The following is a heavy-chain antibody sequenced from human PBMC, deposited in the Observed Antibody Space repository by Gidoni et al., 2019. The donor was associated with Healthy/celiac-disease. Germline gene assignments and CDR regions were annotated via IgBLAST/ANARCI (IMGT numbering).Heavy chain of an antibody. CDR1: GGSISSSSYY. Sequence: QLQLQESGPGLVKPSETLSLTCTVAGGSISSSSYYWGWIRQPPGKGLEWIGSIYYSGSTYYNPSLKSRVTISVDTSKNQFSLKLSAVTAADTAVYDCARRVAAAGYGDYWGQGTLVTVSS. V-gene: IGHV4-39*01. D-gene: IGHD6-13*01. CDR2: IYYSGST. J-gene: IGHJ4*02. CDR3: ARRVAAAGYGDY.